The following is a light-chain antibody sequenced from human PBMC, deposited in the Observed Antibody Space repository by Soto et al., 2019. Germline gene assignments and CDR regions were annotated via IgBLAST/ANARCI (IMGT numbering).Light chain of an antibody. CDR2: EVS. Sequence: QSALTQPASVSGSPGQSITISCTGTSSDVGGYNYVSWYQQHPGKAPKLMIYEVSNRPSGVPDRFSGSKSGTSASLAISGLQSEDEADYYCAAWDDSLNGLLFGGGTKLTVL. CDR3: AAWDDSLNGLL. CDR1: SSDVGGYNY. J-gene: IGLJ2*01. V-gene: IGLV2-14*01.